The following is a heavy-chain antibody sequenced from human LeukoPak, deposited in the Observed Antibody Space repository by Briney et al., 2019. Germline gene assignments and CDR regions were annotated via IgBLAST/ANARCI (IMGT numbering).Heavy chain of an antibody. CDR2: INHSGST. D-gene: IGHD6-13*01. CDR1: GGSFSGYY. Sequence: SETLSLTCAVYGGSFSGYYWSWIRQPPGKGLERIGEINHSGSTNYNPSLKSRVTISVDTSKNQFSLKLSSVTAADTAVYYCAREGSSWYAFNDYWGQGTLVTVSS. CDR3: AREGSSWYAFNDY. V-gene: IGHV4-34*01. J-gene: IGHJ4*02.